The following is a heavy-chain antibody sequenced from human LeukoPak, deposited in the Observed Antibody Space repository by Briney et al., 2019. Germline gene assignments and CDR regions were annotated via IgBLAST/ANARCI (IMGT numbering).Heavy chain of an antibody. D-gene: IGHD2-21*01. CDR3: AKGPVAYWGDNCPYYFDY. V-gene: IGHV3-30*02. CDR2: IRYDGSNR. CDR1: GFTFSSYG. Sequence: PGGSLRLSCAASGFTFSSYGMHWVRQAPGEGREWVAFIRYDGSNRYYADSVKGRFTISRDNSKNMVYLQMYSLRAEDTAVYYCAKGPVAYWGDNCPYYFDYWGQGTLGTGSS. J-gene: IGHJ4*02.